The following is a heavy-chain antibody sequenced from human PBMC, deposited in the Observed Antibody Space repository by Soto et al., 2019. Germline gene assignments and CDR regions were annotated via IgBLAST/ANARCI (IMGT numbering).Heavy chain of an antibody. CDR3: AREPYYYDSSGYRYGSVDI. CDR2: ISSSGSTI. Sequence: LRLSCAASGFTFSDYYMSWIRQAPGKGLEWVSYISSSGSTIYYADSVKGRFTISRDNAKNSLYLQMNSLRAEDTAVYYCAREPYYYDSSGYRYGSVDIWGQGTMVTVSS. D-gene: IGHD3-22*01. CDR1: GFTFSDYY. J-gene: IGHJ3*02. V-gene: IGHV3-11*01.